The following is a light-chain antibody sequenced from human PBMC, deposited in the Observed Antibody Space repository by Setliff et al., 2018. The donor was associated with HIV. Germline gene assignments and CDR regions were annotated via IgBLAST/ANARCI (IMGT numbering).Light chain of an antibody. CDR3: QQYATSPIT. V-gene: IGKV3-20*01. Sequence: EVVFTQSPGTLSLSPGERATLSCRASQSVSSDYLAWYQQRPALAPRLLIYGASTRATGIPDRFSGSGSGTDFTLTISRLEPEDFAVYFCQQYATSPITFGQGTRLEIK. CDR1: QSVSSDY. CDR2: GAS. J-gene: IGKJ5*01.